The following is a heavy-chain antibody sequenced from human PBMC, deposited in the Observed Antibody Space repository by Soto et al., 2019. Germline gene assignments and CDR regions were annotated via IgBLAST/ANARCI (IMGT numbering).Heavy chain of an antibody. D-gene: IGHD6-13*01. CDR3: ARDRVAAALWDNYYYYGMDV. V-gene: IGHV1-46*01. J-gene: IGHJ6*02. Sequence: ASVKVSCKASGYTFTSYYMHWVRHAPGRGLEWMGIITPSGGSTSYAQKFQGRVTMTRDTSTSTVYMELSSLRSEDTAVYYCARDRVAAALWDNYYYYGMDVWGQGTTVTVSS. CDR2: ITPSGGST. CDR1: GYTFTSYY.